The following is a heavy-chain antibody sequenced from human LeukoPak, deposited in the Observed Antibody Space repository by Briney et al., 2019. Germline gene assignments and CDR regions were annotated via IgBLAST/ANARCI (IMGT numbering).Heavy chain of an antibody. V-gene: IGHV3-11*06. J-gene: IGHJ4*02. D-gene: IGHD3-10*01. CDR3: ARVVYYGSGSPIDY. CDR2: ISSSSSYT. CDR1: GFTFSDYY. Sequence: GGSLRLSCAASGFTFSDYYMSWICQAPGKGLEWVSYISSSSSYTNYADSVKGRFTISRDNAKNSLYLQMNSLRAEDTAVYYCARVVYYGSGSPIDYWGQGTLVTVSS.